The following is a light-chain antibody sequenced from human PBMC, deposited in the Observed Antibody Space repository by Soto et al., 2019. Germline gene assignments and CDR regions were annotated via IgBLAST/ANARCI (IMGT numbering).Light chain of an antibody. CDR3: SSYTSSSTLLYV. Sequence: QSVLTQPASVSGSPGQSITISCTGTISDVGGYNYVSWYQQHPGKAPKLMIYDVSNRPSGVSNRFSGSKSGNTASLTISGLQAEDEADYYCSSYTSSSTLLYVFRTGTKVTDL. CDR2: DVS. V-gene: IGLV2-14*01. J-gene: IGLJ1*01. CDR1: ISDVGGYNY.